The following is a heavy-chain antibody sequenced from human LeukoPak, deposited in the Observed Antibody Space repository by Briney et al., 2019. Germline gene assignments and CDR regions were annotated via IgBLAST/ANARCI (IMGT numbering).Heavy chain of an antibody. CDR3: AKDLWLQQLVLIFDY. Sequence: PGGSLKLSCAASGFTFSSYAMSWVRQAPGKGLEWVSAISGSGGSTYYADSVKGRFTIPRDNSKNTLYLQMNSLRAEDTAVYYCAKDLWLQQLVLIFDYWGQGTLVTVSS. V-gene: IGHV3-23*01. CDR1: GFTFSSYA. J-gene: IGHJ4*02. D-gene: IGHD6-13*01. CDR2: ISGSGGST.